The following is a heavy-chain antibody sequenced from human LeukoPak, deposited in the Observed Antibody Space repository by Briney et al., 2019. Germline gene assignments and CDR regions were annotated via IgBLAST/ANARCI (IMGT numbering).Heavy chain of an antibody. V-gene: IGHV3-7*01. Sequence: GGSLRLSCAASGFTFRNYWMSWVRQAPGKGLEWVANINQDGSEKYYADSVKGRFTISRDNAENSLSLQMNSLRAEDTAVYYCARPELPGWSVLFDFWGQGALVTVSS. CDR3: ARPELPGWSVLFDF. J-gene: IGHJ4*02. CDR2: INQDGSEK. D-gene: IGHD2-15*01. CDR1: GFTFRNYW.